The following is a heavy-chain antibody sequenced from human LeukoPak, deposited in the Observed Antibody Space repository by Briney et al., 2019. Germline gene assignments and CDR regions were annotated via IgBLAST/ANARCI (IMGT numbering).Heavy chain of an antibody. CDR2: IASNGGRE. CDR3: AMMGHYSINLYHYFYY. D-gene: IGHD6-13*01. Sequence: GGSLRLSCAASDLTFSTNGLHWVRQAPGKGLEWVAAIASNGGREYYADSVKGRFTISRDNSKNRLVLQMNSLRPDDTAVYYCAMMGHYSINLYHYFYYWGQGTLVTVSS. J-gene: IGHJ4*02. CDR1: DLTFSTNG. V-gene: IGHV3-30*03.